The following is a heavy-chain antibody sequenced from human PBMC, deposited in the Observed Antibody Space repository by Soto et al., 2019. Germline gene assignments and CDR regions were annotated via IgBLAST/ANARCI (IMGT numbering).Heavy chain of an antibody. V-gene: IGHV4-39*01. CDR3: ARQSAGVSNWFDP. CDR1: GGSISSSSYY. CDR2: IYYSGST. J-gene: IGHJ5*02. D-gene: IGHD6-19*01. Sequence: TSETLSLTCTVSGGSISSSSYYWGWIRQPPGKGLEWIGSIYYSGSTYYNPSLKSRVTISVDTSKNQFSLKLSSVTAADTAVYYCARQSAGVSNWFDPWGQGTLVTVSS.